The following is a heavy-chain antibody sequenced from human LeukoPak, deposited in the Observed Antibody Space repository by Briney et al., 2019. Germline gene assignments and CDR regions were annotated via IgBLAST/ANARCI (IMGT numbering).Heavy chain of an antibody. CDR3: ARGRVSSSTWYSTYYYYFYMDV. CDR1: GGSISSYY. J-gene: IGHJ6*03. D-gene: IGHD1-1*01. V-gene: IGHV4-4*07. CDR2: IYTSGST. Sequence: SETLSLTCTVSGGSISSYYWSWIRQPAGKGLEWIGRIYTSGSTNFNPSLNGRVSISRDTTNNLFSLRLRSVTAADTAVYFCARGRVSSSTWYSTYYYYFYMDVWGKGTTVTVSS.